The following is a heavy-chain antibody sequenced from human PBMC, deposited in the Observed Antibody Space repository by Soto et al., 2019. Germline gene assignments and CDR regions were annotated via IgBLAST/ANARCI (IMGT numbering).Heavy chain of an antibody. D-gene: IGHD3-10*01. J-gene: IGHJ4*02. CDR2: IYSTGTT. CDR3: AKDGRGSGSHYNSFGY. V-gene: IGHV3-53*01. CDR1: GFTVGNNY. Sequence: EVQLVESGGGLIQPGGSLKLSCAASGFTVGNNYMSWVRQAPGKGLEWVSLIYSTGTTKYADSLKGRFTVSRDNAKNTLYLQMTSLRAEDTAVYYCAKDGRGSGSHYNSFGYWGQGTLVTVSS.